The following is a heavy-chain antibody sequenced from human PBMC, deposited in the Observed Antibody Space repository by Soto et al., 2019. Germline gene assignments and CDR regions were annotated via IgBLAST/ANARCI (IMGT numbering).Heavy chain of an antibody. J-gene: IGHJ6*02. Sequence: QVQLVQSGAEVKKPGSSVKVSCKASGGTFSSYAISWVRQAPGQGLEWMGGIIPIFGTANYAQKFQGRVTITADESTSTAYMELSRLRSEDTAVYYCATRGRDYGDTGYYGMDVWGQGTTVTVSS. CDR1: GGTFSSYA. D-gene: IGHD4-17*01. V-gene: IGHV1-69*12. CDR3: ATRGRDYGDTGYYGMDV. CDR2: IIPIFGTA.